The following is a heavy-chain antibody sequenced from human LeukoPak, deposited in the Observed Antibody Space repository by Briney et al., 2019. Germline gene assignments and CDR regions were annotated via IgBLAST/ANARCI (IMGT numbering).Heavy chain of an antibody. CDR1: GYTFTSYG. CDR2: INPNSGGT. CDR3: ARDPAIYYESDYYFDY. J-gene: IGHJ4*02. Sequence: GASVKVSCKASGYTFTSYGISWVRQAPGQGLEWMGWINPNSGGTNYAQKFQGRVTMTRDTSISTAYMELSRLRFDDTAVYYCARDPAIYYESDYYFDYWGQGTLVTVSS. V-gene: IGHV1-2*02. D-gene: IGHD3-22*01.